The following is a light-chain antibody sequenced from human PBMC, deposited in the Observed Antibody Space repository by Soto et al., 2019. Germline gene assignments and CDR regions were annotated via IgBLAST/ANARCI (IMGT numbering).Light chain of an antibody. V-gene: IGKV1-5*03. CDR3: QQYNNYSPLS. J-gene: IGKJ4*01. CDR2: KAS. Sequence: DIQMTQSPSTVSAPVGDSVTITCRASQRISNSLAWYQQKPGKAPRLVIYKASSLESGVPSRFSGSGSGTEFTLIISNLQPDDFATYYCQQYNNYSPLSFGGGTKVDIK. CDR1: QRISNS.